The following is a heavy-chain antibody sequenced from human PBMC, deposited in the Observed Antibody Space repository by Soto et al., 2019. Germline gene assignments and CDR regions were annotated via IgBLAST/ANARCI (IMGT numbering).Heavy chain of an antibody. Sequence: SVKVSCEASGFTFTSSAVQWVRQARGQSLEWIGWIVVGSGNTNYAQKFQERVTITRNMSTSTAYMELSSLRSEDTAVYYCAAGLLDVTIFGVVIAPHYYGMDVWGQGTTVTVSS. CDR3: AAGLLDVTIFGVVIAPHYYGMDV. CDR1: GFTFTSSA. J-gene: IGHJ6*02. D-gene: IGHD3-3*01. CDR2: IVVGSGNT. V-gene: IGHV1-58*01.